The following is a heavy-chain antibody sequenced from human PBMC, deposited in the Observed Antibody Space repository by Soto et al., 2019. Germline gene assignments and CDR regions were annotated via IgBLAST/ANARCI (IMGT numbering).Heavy chain of an antibody. D-gene: IGHD2-2*02. J-gene: IGHJ4*02. CDR3: PKVDGTSHPPIPVDY. V-gene: IGHV3-23*01. CDR1: GFTFSSYA. Sequence: EVQLLESGGGLVQPGGSLRLSCAASGFTFSSYAMNWLRQAPGKGLEWVSTISGSGGSTYYAHTSTYYADSVKGRFTISRDNSKNTLYQQTNSLRAEDTAVYYCPKVDGTSHPPIPVDYWGQGTLVTVSS. CDR2: ISGSGGSTYYAHTST.